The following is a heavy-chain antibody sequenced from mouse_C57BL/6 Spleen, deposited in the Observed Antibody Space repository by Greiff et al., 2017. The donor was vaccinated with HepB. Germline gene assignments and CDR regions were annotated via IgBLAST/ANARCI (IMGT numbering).Heavy chain of an antibody. CDR3: ARQDYGSSYGWYFDV. Sequence: VHVKQSGPELVKPGASVKIPCKASGYTFTDYNMDWVKQSHGKSLEWIGDINPNNGGTIYNQKFKGKATLTVDKSSSTAYMELRSLTSEDTAVYYCARQDYGSSYGWYFDVWGTGTTVTVSS. D-gene: IGHD1-1*01. J-gene: IGHJ1*03. V-gene: IGHV1-18*01. CDR1: GYTFTDYN. CDR2: INPNNGGT.